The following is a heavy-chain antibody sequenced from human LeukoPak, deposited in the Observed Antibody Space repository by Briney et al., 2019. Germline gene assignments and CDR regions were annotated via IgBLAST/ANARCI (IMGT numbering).Heavy chain of an antibody. D-gene: IGHD4-17*01. V-gene: IGHV3-21*01. CDR1: GFTFSSYS. Sequence: GGSLRLSCAASGFTFSSYSMNWVRQAPGKGLEWVSSIRSSSSYIYYADSVKGRFTISRDNAKNSLYLQMNSLRAEDTAVYYCARDRSFYGDPVQNWGQGTLVTVSS. J-gene: IGHJ4*02. CDR2: IRSSSSYI. CDR3: ARDRSFYGDPVQN.